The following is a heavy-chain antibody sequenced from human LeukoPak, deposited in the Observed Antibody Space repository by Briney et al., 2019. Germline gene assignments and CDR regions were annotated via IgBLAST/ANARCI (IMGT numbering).Heavy chain of an antibody. CDR1: GGSISSSSYY. D-gene: IGHD3-10*01. CDR3: ARDRSMVRGADFDY. J-gene: IGHJ4*02. CDR2: IYYSGST. V-gene: IGHV4-39*07. Sequence: TSETLSLTCTVSGGSISSSSYYWGWIRQPPGKGLEWIGSIYYSGSTYYNPSLKSRVTISVDTSKNQFSLKLSSVTAADTAVYYCARDRSMVRGADFDYWGQGTLVTVSS.